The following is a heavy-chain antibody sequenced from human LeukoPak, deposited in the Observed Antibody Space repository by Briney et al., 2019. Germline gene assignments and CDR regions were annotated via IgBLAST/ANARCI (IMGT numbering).Heavy chain of an antibody. D-gene: IGHD2-2*02. J-gene: IGHJ5*02. CDR3: ARALALIVVVPAAIENWFDP. CDR2: IIPIFGTA. Sequence: ASVKVSCKASGGTFSSYAISWVRQAPGQGLEWMGGIIPIFGTANYAQKFQGRVTITADGSTSTAYMELSSLRSEDTAVYYCARALALIVVVPAAIENWFDPWGQGTLVTDSS. V-gene: IGHV1-69*01. CDR1: GGTFSSYA.